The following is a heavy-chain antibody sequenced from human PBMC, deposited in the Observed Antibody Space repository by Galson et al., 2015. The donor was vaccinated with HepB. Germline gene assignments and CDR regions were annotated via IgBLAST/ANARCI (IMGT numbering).Heavy chain of an antibody. CDR1: GFTFSTYW. V-gene: IGHV3-7*01. J-gene: IGHJ4*02. CDR2: IKQDGSEK. Sequence: SLRLSCAASGFTFSTYWMSWVRQAPGKGLEWVANIKQDGSEKYFLDSVKGRFTISRDNAKNSLYLQMNSLRAEDTAVYYCARGNIVPMVYALSWGRGTLVTVSS. CDR3: ARGNIVPMVYALS. D-gene: IGHD2-8*01.